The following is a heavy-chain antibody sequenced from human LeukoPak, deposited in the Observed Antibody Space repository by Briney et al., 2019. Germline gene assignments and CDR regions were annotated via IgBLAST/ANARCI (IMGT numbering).Heavy chain of an antibody. CDR3: AKDLGSSRDY. V-gene: IGHV3-30*02. CDR1: GFTFSSYG. J-gene: IGHJ4*02. CDR2: IRYDGSNK. Sequence: PGGSLRLSCAASGFTFSSYGMHWVRQAPGKGLEWVAFIRYDGSNKYYADSVKGRFTISRDNSKNALYLQMNSLRAEDTAVYYCAKDLGSSRDYWGQGTLVTVSS. D-gene: IGHD6-13*01.